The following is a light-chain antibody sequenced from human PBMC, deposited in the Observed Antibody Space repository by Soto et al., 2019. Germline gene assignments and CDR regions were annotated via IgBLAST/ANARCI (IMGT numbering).Light chain of an antibody. CDR2: GAS. J-gene: IGKJ2*01. CDR1: QSVRSNY. V-gene: IGKV3-20*01. CDR3: QQYGGSPYT. Sequence: DIVLTQSPGTLSLSPGERATLSCRASQSVRSNYLAWYQQKPGQAPRLLIYGASSRATGIPDRFSGTGSGTDFTLTISRLEPEDFAVYYCQQYGGSPYTFVQGTKREIK.